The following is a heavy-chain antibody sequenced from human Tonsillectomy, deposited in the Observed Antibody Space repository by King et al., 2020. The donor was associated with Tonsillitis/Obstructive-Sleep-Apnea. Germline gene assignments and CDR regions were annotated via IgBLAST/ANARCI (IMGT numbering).Heavy chain of an antibody. Sequence: VQLVESGGGVVQPGRSLRLSCAASGFTFSDYSMYWVRQAPGKGLEWVAVIWYDGSNKYSADSVKGRFTISRDNSKNTLYLQMNNLRADETAVYYCARDQALGYCSSTSCSQIDYWGQGTLVTVSS. CDR1: GFTFSDYS. CDR2: IWYDGSNK. J-gene: IGHJ4*02. CDR3: ARDQALGYCSSTSCSQIDY. D-gene: IGHD2-2*01. V-gene: IGHV3-33*01.